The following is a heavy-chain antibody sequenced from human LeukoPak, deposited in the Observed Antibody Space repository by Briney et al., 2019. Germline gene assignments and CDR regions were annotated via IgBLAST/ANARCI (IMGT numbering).Heavy chain of an antibody. CDR3: AREYYDSSGYYYPTDY. CDR2: IIPIFGTA. D-gene: IGHD3-22*01. J-gene: IGHJ4*02. Sequence: GASVKVSCKASGYTFSSYAMNWVRQAPGQGLEWMGGIIPIFGTANYAQKFQGRVTITADESTSTAYMELSSLRSEDTAVYYCAREYYDSSGYYYPTDYWGQGTLVTVSS. V-gene: IGHV1-69*13. CDR1: GYTFSSYA.